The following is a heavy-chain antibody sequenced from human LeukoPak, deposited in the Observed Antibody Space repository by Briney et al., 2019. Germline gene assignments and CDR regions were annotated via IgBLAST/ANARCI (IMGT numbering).Heavy chain of an antibody. CDR2: IYYSGST. J-gene: IGHJ6*02. CDR1: GGSISSYY. D-gene: IGHD2-8*01. CDR3: ARAAGGYCTNGGVCLFPYYYYGMDV. Sequence: PSETLSLTCTVSGGSISSYYWSWIRQPPGKGLEWIGYIYYSGSTNYNPSLKSRVTISVDTSKNQFSLKLSSVTAADTAVYYCARAAGGYCTNGGVCLFPYYYYGMDVWGQGTTVTVSS. V-gene: IGHV4-59*01.